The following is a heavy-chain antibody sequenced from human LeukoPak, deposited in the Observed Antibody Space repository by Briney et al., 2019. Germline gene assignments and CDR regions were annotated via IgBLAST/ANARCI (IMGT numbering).Heavy chain of an antibody. CDR1: GFTLSSYG. CDR2: ISYDGSNK. J-gene: IGHJ4*02. D-gene: IGHD3-9*01. CDR3: AKSRVLRYFDWSFDY. V-gene: IGHV3-30*18. Sequence: PGGSLRLSCAASGFTLSSYGMHWVRQAPGKGLEWVAVISYDGSNKYYADSVKGRFTISRDNSKNTLYLQMNSLRAEDTAVYYCAKSRVLRYFDWSFDYWGQGTLVTVSS.